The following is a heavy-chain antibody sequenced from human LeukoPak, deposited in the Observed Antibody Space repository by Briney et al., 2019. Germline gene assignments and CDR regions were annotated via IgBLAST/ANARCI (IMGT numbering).Heavy chain of an antibody. CDR1: GGSFSGYY. D-gene: IGHD1-20*01. J-gene: IGHJ4*02. CDR3: ARGDGITGTRGRLDY. Sequence: PSETLSLTCAVYGGSFSGYYWSWIRQPPGKGLEWIGEINHSGSTNYNPSLKSRVTISVDTSKNQFSLKLSSVTAADTAVYYCARGDGITGTRGRLDYWGQGTLVTVSS. V-gene: IGHV4-34*01. CDR2: INHSGST.